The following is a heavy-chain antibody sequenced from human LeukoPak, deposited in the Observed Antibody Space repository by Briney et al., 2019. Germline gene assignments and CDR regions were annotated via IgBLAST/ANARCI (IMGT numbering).Heavy chain of an antibody. CDR2: IKSKSDGGTI. CDR3: TTDLDY. Sequence: GGSLRLSCAGSGFIFRDVWMSWVRQAPGKGLEWVGRIKSKSDGGTIDYAAPVKGRVTMSRDVSKKTFSLEMNNLKTEDTGVYYCTTDLDYWGQGTLVTVSS. J-gene: IGHJ4*02. V-gene: IGHV3-15*01. CDR1: GFIFRDVW.